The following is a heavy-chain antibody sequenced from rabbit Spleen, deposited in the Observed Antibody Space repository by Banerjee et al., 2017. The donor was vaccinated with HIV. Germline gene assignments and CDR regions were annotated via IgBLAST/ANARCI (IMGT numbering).Heavy chain of an antibody. CDR1: GFTFSRYW. CDR3: LRDRANIGGDYGPYYFDL. J-gene: IGHJ4*01. CDR2: IYAGDGST. D-gene: IGHD2-1*01. Sequence: QEQLEESGGDLVKPGASLTLTCTASGFTFSRYWMTWVRQAPGKGLEWIGCIYAGDGSTYYANWAKGRFTISRSTSLNTVTLQMTSLTVADTATYFCLRDRANIGGDYGPYYFDLWGPGTLVTVS. V-gene: IGHV1S47*01.